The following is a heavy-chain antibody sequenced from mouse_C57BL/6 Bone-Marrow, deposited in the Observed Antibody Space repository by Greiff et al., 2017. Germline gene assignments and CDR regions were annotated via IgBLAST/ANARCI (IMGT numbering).Heavy chain of an antibody. V-gene: IGHV1-4*01. Sequence: QVQLKQSGAELARPGASVKMSCKASGYTFTSYTLHWAKQRPGQGLEWIGYINPSSGYTKYNQKFKDKATLTADKSSSTTYMQLSSLTSEDSAIYYGARSERRGYWGQGTTLTVSS. CDR2: INPSSGYT. CDR1: GYTFTSYT. J-gene: IGHJ2*01. CDR3: ARSERRGY.